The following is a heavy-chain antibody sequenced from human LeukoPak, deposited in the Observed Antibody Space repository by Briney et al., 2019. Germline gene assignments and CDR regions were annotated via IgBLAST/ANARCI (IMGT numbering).Heavy chain of an antibody. CDR1: GGSISSSSYY. Sequence: PSETLSLTCTVSGGSISSSSYYWGWIRQPPGKGLEWIGSIYYSGSTYYNPSLKSRVTISVDTSKNQFSLKLSSVTAADTAVYYCARSAFGYSSPSSFDYWGQGTLVTVSS. J-gene: IGHJ4*02. V-gene: IGHV4-39*07. CDR2: IYYSGST. CDR3: ARSAFGYSSPSSFDY. D-gene: IGHD6-13*01.